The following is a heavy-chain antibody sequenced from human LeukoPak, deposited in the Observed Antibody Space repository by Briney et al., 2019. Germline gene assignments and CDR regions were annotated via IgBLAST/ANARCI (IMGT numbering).Heavy chain of an antibody. Sequence: GASVKVSCKASGYTVTSYYMHWVRQAPGQGLEWMGIINPSGGSTSYAQKFQGRVTMTRDTSTSTVYMELSSLRSEDTAVYYCARSYGCSGGSCYSTPEIGSAFDIWGQGTMVTVSS. CDR3: ARSYGCSGGSCYSTPEIGSAFDI. CDR2: INPSGGST. J-gene: IGHJ3*02. CDR1: GYTVTSYY. D-gene: IGHD2-15*01. V-gene: IGHV1-46*01.